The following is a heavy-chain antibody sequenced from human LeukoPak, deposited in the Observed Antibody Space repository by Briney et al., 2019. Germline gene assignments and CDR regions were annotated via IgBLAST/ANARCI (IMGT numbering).Heavy chain of an antibody. J-gene: IGHJ6*02. Sequence: SQTLSLTCTVSGGSISSGDYYWSWIRQPPGKGLEWIGYIYYSGSTYYNPSLKSRVTILVDTSKNQLSLSLSSVTVADTAVYYCTRSGLTGMRKYARADYYYYGMDVWGQGTAVTVSS. CDR2: IYYSGST. CDR3: TRSGLTGMRKYARADYYYYGMDV. CDR1: GGSISSGDYY. D-gene: IGHD1-14*01. V-gene: IGHV4-30-4*01.